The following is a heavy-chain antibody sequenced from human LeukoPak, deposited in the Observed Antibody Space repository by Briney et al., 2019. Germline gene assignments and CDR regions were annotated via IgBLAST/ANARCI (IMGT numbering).Heavy chain of an antibody. CDR2: ISSSSSYI. V-gene: IGHV3-21*01. CDR1: GFTVSNNY. CDR3: ARVLPPPA. D-gene: IGHD2-15*01. Sequence: PGGSLRLSCAASGFTVSNNYMRWVRQAPGKGLEWVSSISSSSSYIYYADSVKGRFTISRDNAKNSLYLQMNSLRAEDTAVYYCARVLPPPAWGQGTLVTVSS. J-gene: IGHJ4*02.